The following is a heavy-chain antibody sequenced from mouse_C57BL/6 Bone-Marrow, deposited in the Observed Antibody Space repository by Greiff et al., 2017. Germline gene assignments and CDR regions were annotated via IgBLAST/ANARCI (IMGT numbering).Heavy chain of an antibody. CDR1: GFTFSDAW. D-gene: IGHD1-1*01. J-gene: IGHJ2*01. V-gene: IGHV6-6*01. Sequence: EVKLMESGGGLVQPGGSMKLSCAASGFTFSDAWMDWVRQSPEKGLEWVAEIRNKANNHETYYAESGKGRFTISRDDSTSSVYLQMNSLRAEDTGIYYCTSHYGSSYFDYWGQGTTLTVSS. CDR2: IRNKANNHET. CDR3: TSHYGSSYFDY.